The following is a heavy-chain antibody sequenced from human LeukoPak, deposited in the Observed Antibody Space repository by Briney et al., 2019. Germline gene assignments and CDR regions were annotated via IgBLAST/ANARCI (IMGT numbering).Heavy chain of an antibody. J-gene: IGHJ4*02. D-gene: IGHD3-10*01. CDR3: AKMIPVGRFGEALDY. V-gene: IGHV3-9*01. CDR2: ISWNSGSI. Sequence: GGSLRLSCAASGFTFDDYAMHWVRHAPGKGLEWVSGISWNSGSIGYADSVKGRFTISRDNAKNSLYLQMNSLRAEDTALYYCAKMIPVGRFGEALDYWGQGTLVTVSS. CDR1: GFTFDDYA.